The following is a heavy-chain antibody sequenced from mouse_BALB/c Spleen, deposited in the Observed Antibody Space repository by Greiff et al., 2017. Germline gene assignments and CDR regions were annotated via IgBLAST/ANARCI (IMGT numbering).Heavy chain of an antibody. Sequence: VQLQQSGAELVRPGTSVKVSCTASGYAFTNYLIEWVKQRPGQGLEWIGVINPGSGGTNYNEKFKGKATLTADKSSSTAYMQLSSLTSDDSAVYFCARSRGYDPYFDYWGQGTTLTVSS. D-gene: IGHD2-2*01. CDR2: INPGSGGT. J-gene: IGHJ2*01. V-gene: IGHV1-54*01. CDR1: GYAFTNYL. CDR3: ARSRGYDPYFDY.